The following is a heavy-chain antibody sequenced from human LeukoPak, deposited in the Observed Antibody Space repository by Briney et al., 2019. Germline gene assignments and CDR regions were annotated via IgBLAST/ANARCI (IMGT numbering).Heavy chain of an antibody. CDR2: IYYSGST. J-gene: IGHJ6*03. CDR1: GGSISSSSYY. D-gene: IGHD3-10*01. V-gene: IGHV4-39*01. CDR3: ARGSYDFRVRGTRGYYYYYMDV. Sequence: SETLSLTCTVSGGSISSSSYYWGWIRQPPGKGLEWIGSIYYSGSTYYNPSLKSRVTISVDTSKNQFSLKLSSVTAADTAVYYCARGSYDFRVRGTRGYYYYYMDVWGKGTTVTVSS.